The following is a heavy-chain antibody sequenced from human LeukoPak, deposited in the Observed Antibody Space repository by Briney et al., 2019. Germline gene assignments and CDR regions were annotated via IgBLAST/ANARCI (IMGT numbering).Heavy chain of an antibody. V-gene: IGHV1-18*01. CDR2: INSYKGNT. CDR3: ARVKWELYPADS. J-gene: IGHJ4*02. CDR1: GDTFTSYG. D-gene: IGHD1-26*01. Sequence: GASVKVSCKASGDTFTSYGISGVRQAPGQGLEWLGWINSYKGNTNYAQKLQGRVILTTDTSTSTAYMEFRNLKSDDTAVYYCARVKWELYPADSWGQGTLLTVSS.